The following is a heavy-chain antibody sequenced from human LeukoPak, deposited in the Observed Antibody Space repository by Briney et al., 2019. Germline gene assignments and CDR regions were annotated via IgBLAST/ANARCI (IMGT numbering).Heavy chain of an antibody. CDR3: ASGLRNLLDY. CDR1: GFTFSSYD. V-gene: IGHV3-30-3*01. D-gene: IGHD3-16*01. J-gene: IGHJ4*02. Sequence: GGSLRLSCAASGFTFSSYDIHWVRQTPGKGLEWVAVISYDGNNKYYADSVKGRFSIFRDNSKNTLYLQMNSLRAEDTAVYYCASGLRNLLDYWGQGTLVTVSS. CDR2: ISYDGNNK.